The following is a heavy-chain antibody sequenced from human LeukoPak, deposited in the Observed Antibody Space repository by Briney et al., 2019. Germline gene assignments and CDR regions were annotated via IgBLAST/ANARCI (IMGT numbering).Heavy chain of an antibody. V-gene: IGHV4-34*01. J-gene: IGHJ6*03. D-gene: IGHD2-2*01. Sequence: SETLSLTCVVCGGSFRGFYWNWLRQPPGKGLEGMGEIYHSGSTNYNPSLTRRVTISVDRANNQFSMMLSSVTAADTAVYYCARAREPYGSSTSCPSGDYYYMDVWGKGTTVTVSS. CDR1: GGSFRGFY. CDR2: IYHSGST. CDR3: ARAREPYGSSTSCPSGDYYYMDV.